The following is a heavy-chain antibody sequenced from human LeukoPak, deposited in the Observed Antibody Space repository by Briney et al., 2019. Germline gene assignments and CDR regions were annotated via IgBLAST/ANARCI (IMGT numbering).Heavy chain of an antibody. CDR1: GYTFTSYA. J-gene: IGHJ4*02. Sequence: ASVKVSCKASGYTFTSYAMHWVRQAPGQRLEWMGWINAGNGNTKYSQKFQGRVTITRDTSASTAYMELSSLRSEDTAVYYCAREYSSSWYEPYFDYWGQETLVTVSS. CDR2: INAGNGNT. V-gene: IGHV1-3*01. CDR3: AREYSSSWYEPYFDY. D-gene: IGHD6-13*01.